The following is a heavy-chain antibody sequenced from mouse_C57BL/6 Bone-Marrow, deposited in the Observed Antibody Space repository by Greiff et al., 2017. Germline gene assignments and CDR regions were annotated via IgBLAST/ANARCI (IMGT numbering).Heavy chain of an antibody. CDR2: IWSDGST. V-gene: IGHV2-6*03. Sequence: VHLVESGPGLVAPSQSLSITCTVSGFSLTSYGVHWVRQPPGKGLEWLVVIWSDGSTTYNSALKSRLSISKDNSKSQVFLKMNSLQTDDTAMYYCASYYYGSSYDYFDYWGQGTTLTVSS. D-gene: IGHD1-1*01. CDR3: ASYYYGSSYDYFDY. J-gene: IGHJ2*01. CDR1: GFSLTSYG.